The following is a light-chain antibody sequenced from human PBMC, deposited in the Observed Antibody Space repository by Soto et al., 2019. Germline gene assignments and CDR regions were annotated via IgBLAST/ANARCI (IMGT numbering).Light chain of an antibody. CDR1: QGVSNY. J-gene: IGKJ3*01. CDR3: QHRSNWPS. CDR2: DAS. V-gene: IGKV3-11*01. Sequence: EIVLTQSPATLSLSPGDRATLSCRASQGVSNYFAWYQQKPGQAPRLLIYDASNRATGIPARFSGSGSGTDFTLTISSLEPEDFAVYYCQHRSNWPSFGPGTKVDIK.